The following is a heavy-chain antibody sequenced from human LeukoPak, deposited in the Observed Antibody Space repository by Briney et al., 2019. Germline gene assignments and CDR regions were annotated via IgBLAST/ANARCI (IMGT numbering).Heavy chain of an antibody. V-gene: IGHV3-64*01. Sequence: GGSLRLSCAAPGFTFSSYAMHWVRQAPGKGLEYVSAISTNGGTTYYANSVKGRFTISRDNSKNTLYLQMGSLRAEDMAVYYCARGKGSSSSDLFDYWGQGTLVTVSS. CDR2: ISTNGGTT. J-gene: IGHJ4*02. CDR3: ARGKGSSSSDLFDY. CDR1: GFTFSSYA. D-gene: IGHD6-6*01.